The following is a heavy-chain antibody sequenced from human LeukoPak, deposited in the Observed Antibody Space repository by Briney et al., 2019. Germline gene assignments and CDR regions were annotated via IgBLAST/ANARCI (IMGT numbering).Heavy chain of an antibody. Sequence: GESLKISCKGSGYSFTSYWISWVRQMPGKGLEWMGIIYPGDSDTRYSPSFQGQVTISADKSISTAYLQWSSLKASDTAMYYCARLPPNRKAGYYYYMDVWGKGTTVTVSS. V-gene: IGHV5-51*01. J-gene: IGHJ6*03. CDR1: GYSFTSYW. CDR3: ARLPPNRKAGYYYYMDV. CDR2: IYPGDSDT.